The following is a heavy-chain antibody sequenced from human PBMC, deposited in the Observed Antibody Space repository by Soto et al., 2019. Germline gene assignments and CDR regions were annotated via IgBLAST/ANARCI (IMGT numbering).Heavy chain of an antibody. D-gene: IGHD6-6*01. V-gene: IGHV4-4*07. Sequence: QVQLQESGPGLVKPSETLSLTCSVSGGAISAFYWNWIRQSAGTGLEWIGRIYARGHTTYNPSLESRVSMSVDTSKHQFSLKLSSVSAADTAVYYCARSPSTSTIGSFDIWGQGRMVTVSS. CDR2: IYARGHT. CDR3: ARSPSTSTIGSFDI. J-gene: IGHJ3*02. CDR1: GGAISAFY.